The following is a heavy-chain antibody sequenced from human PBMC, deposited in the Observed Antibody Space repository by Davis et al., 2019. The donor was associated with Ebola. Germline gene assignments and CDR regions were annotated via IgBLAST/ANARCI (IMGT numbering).Heavy chain of an antibody. CDR3: ARGLELNGMDV. D-gene: IGHD1-7*01. V-gene: IGHV4-34*01. CDR2: INHSGST. CDR1: GGSFSGYY. Sequence: SETLSLTCAVSGGSFSGYYWSWIRQPPGKGLEWIGEINHSGSTNYNPSLKSRVTISVDTYKNQFSLKLSAVTAADTAVYYCARGLELNGMDVWGKGTTVTVSS. J-gene: IGHJ6*04.